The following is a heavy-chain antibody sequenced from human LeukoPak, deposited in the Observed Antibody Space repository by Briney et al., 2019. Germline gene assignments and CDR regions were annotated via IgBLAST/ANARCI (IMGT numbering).Heavy chain of an antibody. CDR1: GFTFSAYS. CDR3: ARDLKWGVLGYSYGSGMDV. V-gene: IGHV3-21*01. J-gene: IGHJ6*02. CDR2: ISSSSSYI. Sequence: GGSLRLSCAASGFTFSAYSMNWVRQAPGKGLEWVSSISSSSSYIYYADSVKGRFTISRDNAKNSLYLQMNSLRAEDTAVYFCARDLKWGVLGYSYGSGMDVWGQGTTVTVSS. D-gene: IGHD5-18*01.